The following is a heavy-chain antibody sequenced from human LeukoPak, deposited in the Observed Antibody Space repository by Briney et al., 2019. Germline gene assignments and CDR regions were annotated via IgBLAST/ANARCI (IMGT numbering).Heavy chain of an antibody. CDR1: GGSFSGYY. J-gene: IGHJ6*02. V-gene: IGHV4-34*01. CDR3: ARGTYYGSGSYYKYYYYGMDV. Sequence: SETLSLTCAVYGGSFSGYYWSWIRQPPGKGLEWIGVINHSGSTNYNPSLKSRVTISVDTTKNQFSLKLSSVTAADTAVYYCARGTYYGSGSYYKYYYYGMDVWGQGTTVTVSS. CDR2: INHSGST. D-gene: IGHD3-10*01.